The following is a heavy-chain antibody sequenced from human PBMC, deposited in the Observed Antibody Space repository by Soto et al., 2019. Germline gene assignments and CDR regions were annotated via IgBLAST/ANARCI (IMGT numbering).Heavy chain of an antibody. CDR1: SGSISSTSYH. J-gene: IGHJ4*02. CDR3: ARNYYDGSGLYY. Sequence: TVSSGSISSTSYHWVWIRQPPGKGLEWIGSLDYGGGTFYNPSLKSRVTISADTSKNQFSLKVNSVTAADTAVYYCARNYYDGSGLYYWGQGTLVTVSS. V-gene: IGHV4-39*01. D-gene: IGHD3-22*01. CDR2: LDYGGGT.